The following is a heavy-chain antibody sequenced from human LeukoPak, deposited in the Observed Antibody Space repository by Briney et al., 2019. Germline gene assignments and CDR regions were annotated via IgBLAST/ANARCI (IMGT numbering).Heavy chain of an antibody. CDR1: GFTFSSYE. Sequence: PGGSLRLSCAASGFTFSSYEMNWVRQAPGKGLEWVATIKEDGSDKYYVDSVRGRFTISRDNAENSLYLQMNSLTAEDTALYYCVRDGIRDIPGIITIRYDFWGQGTLVTVSS. CDR3: VRDGIRDIPGIITIRYDF. D-gene: IGHD3-10*01. J-gene: IGHJ4*02. V-gene: IGHV3-7*05. CDR2: IKEDGSDK.